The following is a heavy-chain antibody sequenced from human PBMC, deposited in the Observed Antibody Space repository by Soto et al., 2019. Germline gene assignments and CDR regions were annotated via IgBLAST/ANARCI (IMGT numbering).Heavy chain of an antibody. CDR3: SQSGDYYDSSGYSGY. V-gene: IGHV3-30*03. D-gene: IGHD3-22*01. J-gene: IGHJ4*02. CDR1: GFTFSSYG. Sequence: VGSLRLSCAASGFTFSSYGMHWVRQAPGKGLEWVAVISYDGSNKYYADSVKGRFTISRDNSKNTLYLQMNSLRAEDTAVYYCSQSGDYYDSSGYSGYWGQGTLVTVSS. CDR2: ISYDGSNK.